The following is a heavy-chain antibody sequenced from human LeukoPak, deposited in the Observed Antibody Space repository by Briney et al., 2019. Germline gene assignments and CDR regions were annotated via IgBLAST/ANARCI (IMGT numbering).Heavy chain of an antibody. Sequence: SETLSLTCTVSGGSISSYYWSWIRQPPGKGLEWIGYIYYSGSTNYNPSPKSRVTISVDTSKNQFSLKLSSVTAADTAVYYCARDDGDYYDSSTYEWGQGTLVTVSS. D-gene: IGHD3-22*01. CDR2: IYYSGST. J-gene: IGHJ4*02. CDR3: ARDDGDYYDSSTYE. CDR1: GGSISSYY. V-gene: IGHV4-59*01.